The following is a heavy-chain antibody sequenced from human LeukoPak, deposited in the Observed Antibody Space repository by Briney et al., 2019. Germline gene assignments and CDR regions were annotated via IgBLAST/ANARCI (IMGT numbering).Heavy chain of an antibody. CDR3: ARDQAKLRHFDWPSRTYFDL. D-gene: IGHD3-9*01. Sequence: ASVKVSCKASGYTFTSYGISWVRQAPGQGLEWMGWISAYNGNTNYAQKLQGRVTMTTDTSTSTAYMELRSLRSDDTAVYYCARDQAKLRHFDWPSRTYFDLWGRGTLVTVSS. J-gene: IGHJ2*01. CDR1: GYTFTSYG. CDR2: ISAYNGNT. V-gene: IGHV1-18*01.